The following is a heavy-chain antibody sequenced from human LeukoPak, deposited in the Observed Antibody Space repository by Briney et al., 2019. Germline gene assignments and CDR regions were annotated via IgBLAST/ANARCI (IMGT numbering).Heavy chain of an antibody. J-gene: IGHJ3*02. Sequence: PGGSLRLSCATSGFTFSAYPMTWVRQAPGKGLEWVSYISRDSGTTYYADSMRGRFTISRDNAKNSLYLQMNSLRAEDTALYYCAKGYFDGLRAFDIWGQGTMVTVSS. V-gene: IGHV3-48*04. CDR2: ISRDSGTT. D-gene: IGHD3-9*01. CDR3: AKGYFDGLRAFDI. CDR1: GFTFSAYP.